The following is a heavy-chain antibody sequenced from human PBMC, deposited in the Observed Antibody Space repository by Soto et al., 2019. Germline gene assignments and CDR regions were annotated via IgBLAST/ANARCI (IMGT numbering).Heavy chain of an antibody. CDR2: ISAYNGNT. D-gene: IGHD3-22*01. CDR1: GYTFTSYG. CDR3: ARGPHYYDSSGYYARGVDY. V-gene: IGHV1-18*01. J-gene: IGHJ4*02. Sequence: QVQLVQSGAEVKKPGASVKVSCKASGYTFTSYGISWVRQAPGQRLEWMGWISAYNGNTKYAQKLQGRVTMTTDTSTSTAYMEVRSLRSDDTAVYYCARGPHYYDSSGYYARGVDYWGQGTLVTVSS.